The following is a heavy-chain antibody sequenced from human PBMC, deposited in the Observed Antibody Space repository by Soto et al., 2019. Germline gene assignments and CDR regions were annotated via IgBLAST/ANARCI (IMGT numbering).Heavy chain of an antibody. CDR1: GFTFRNSA. D-gene: IGHD3-9*01. Sequence: EVQVLESGGGLVQPGGSLRLSCAASGFTFRNSAMTWVRQAPGQGLEYVSSITNSGDHTFYADSVKGRFTISRDNSKNTLFLQMNSLRADDTAVYFCAQGVVDRYVDSWGPGTLVTVSS. CDR3: AQGVVDRYVDS. V-gene: IGHV3-23*01. CDR2: ITNSGDHT. J-gene: IGHJ4*02.